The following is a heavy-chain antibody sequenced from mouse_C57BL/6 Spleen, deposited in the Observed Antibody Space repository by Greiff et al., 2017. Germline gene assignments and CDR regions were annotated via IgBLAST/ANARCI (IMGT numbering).Heavy chain of an antibody. CDR2: IYPGDGDT. V-gene: IGHV1-80*01. CDR1: GYAFSSYW. Sequence: VQLQQSGAELVKPGASVKISCTASGYAFSSYWMYWVQQRPGKGLEWIGQIYPGDGDTNYNGTFKGKATLTADKSSSTAYMQLSSLTSEDSAVYFCARGDFYDGYYYAMDYWGQGTSVTVSS. J-gene: IGHJ4*01. D-gene: IGHD2-3*01. CDR3: ARGDFYDGYYYAMDY.